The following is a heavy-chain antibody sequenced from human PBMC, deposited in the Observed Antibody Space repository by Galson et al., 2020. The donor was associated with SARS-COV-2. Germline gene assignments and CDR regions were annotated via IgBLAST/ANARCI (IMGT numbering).Heavy chain of an antibody. J-gene: IGHJ4*02. D-gene: IGHD3-9*01. CDR1: GFTFSSYA. CDR3: AKDLQLRYFDWFSLGADY. CDR2: ISGSGGST. Sequence: GGSLRLSCAASGFTFSSYAMSWVRQAPGKGLEWVSAISGSGGSTYYADSVKGRFTISRDNSKNTLYLQMNSLRAEDTAVYYCAKDLQLRYFDWFSLGADYWGQGTLVTVSS. V-gene: IGHV3-23*01.